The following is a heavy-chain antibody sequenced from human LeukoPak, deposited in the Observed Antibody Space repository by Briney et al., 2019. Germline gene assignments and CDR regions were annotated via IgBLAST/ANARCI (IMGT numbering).Heavy chain of an antibody. CDR3: ARSMWLFDK. V-gene: IGHV4-59*01. CDR1: GASISSYY. D-gene: IGHD2-21*01. CDR2: IYYTGST. J-gene: IGHJ4*02. Sequence: SETLSLTCTVSGASISSYYWSWVRQPPGKGLEWIGYIYYTGSTNYNPSLKSRVTVSLDTSKNQFSLKLSSVSAADTAVYYCARSMWLFDKWRQGTLVTVSS.